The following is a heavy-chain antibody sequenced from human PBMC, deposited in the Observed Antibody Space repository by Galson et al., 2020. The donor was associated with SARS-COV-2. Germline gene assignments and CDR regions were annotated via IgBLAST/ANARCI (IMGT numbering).Heavy chain of an antibody. CDR3: AKDLRGSSWYQAGFYYYYGMDV. Sequence: GESLKISCAASGFTFSSYGMHWVRQAPGKGLEWVAVIWYDGSNKYYADSVKGRFTISRDNSKNTLYLQMNSLRAEDTAVYYCAKDLRGSSWYQAGFYYYYGMDVWGQGTTVTVSS. D-gene: IGHD6-13*01. CDR1: GFTFSSYG. V-gene: IGHV3-33*06. J-gene: IGHJ6*02. CDR2: IWYDGSNK.